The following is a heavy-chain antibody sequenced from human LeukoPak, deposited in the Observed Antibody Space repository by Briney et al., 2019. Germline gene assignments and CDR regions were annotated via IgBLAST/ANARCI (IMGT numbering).Heavy chain of an antibody. CDR1: GFTFSGYG. CDR3: ARGSGSYYVRPNFDY. Sequence: GGSLRLSCAASGFTFSGYGMHWVRQAPGKGLEWVAVIWYDGSNKYYADSVKGRFTISRDNSKNTLYLQMNSLRAEDTAVYYCARGSGSYYVRPNFDYWGQGTLVTVSS. V-gene: IGHV3-33*01. J-gene: IGHJ4*02. D-gene: IGHD1-26*01. CDR2: IWYDGSNK.